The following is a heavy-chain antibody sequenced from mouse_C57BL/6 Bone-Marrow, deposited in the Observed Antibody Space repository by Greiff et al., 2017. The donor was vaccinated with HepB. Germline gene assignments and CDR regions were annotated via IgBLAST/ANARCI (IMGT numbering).Heavy chain of an antibody. CDR1: GFNIKDDY. V-gene: IGHV14-4*01. D-gene: IGHD2-4*01. Sequence: EVQLQQSGAELVRPGASVKLSCTASGFNIKDDYMHWVKQRPEQGLEWIGWIDPENGDTEYASKFQGKATITADTSSNTAYLQLSSLTSEDTAVYYCTTDDYAPHWYFDVWGTGTTVTVSS. CDR2: IDPENGDT. J-gene: IGHJ1*03. CDR3: TTDDYAPHWYFDV.